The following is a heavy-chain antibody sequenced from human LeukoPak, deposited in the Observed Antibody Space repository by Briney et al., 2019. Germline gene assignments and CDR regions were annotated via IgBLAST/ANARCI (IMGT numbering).Heavy chain of an antibody. CDR3: ASSQSSSWYKVAFDI. D-gene: IGHD6-13*01. V-gene: IGHV3-23*01. J-gene: IGHJ3*02. Sequence: PGGSLRLSCAASGFTFSSYAMSWVRQAPGKGLDWVSAISGSGGSTYYADSVKGRFTISRENSKNTLYLQMNSLRAEDTAVYYCASSQSSSWYKVAFDIWGQGTMVTVSS. CDR2: ISGSGGST. CDR1: GFTFSSYA.